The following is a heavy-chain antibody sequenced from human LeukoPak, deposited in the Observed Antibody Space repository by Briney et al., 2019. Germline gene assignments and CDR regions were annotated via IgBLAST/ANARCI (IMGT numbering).Heavy chain of an antibody. CDR3: ARDRRGLSYGVCYPSY. CDR1: GYTFTSYY. Sequence: ASVKVSCKVSGYTFTSYYMHWVRQAPGQGLEWMGIINPSGGSTSYAQKFQGRVTMTRDTSTSTVYMELSSLRSEDTAVYYCARDRRGLSYGVCYPSYWGQGTLVTVSS. D-gene: IGHD2-8*01. CDR2: INPSGGST. V-gene: IGHV1-46*01. J-gene: IGHJ4*02.